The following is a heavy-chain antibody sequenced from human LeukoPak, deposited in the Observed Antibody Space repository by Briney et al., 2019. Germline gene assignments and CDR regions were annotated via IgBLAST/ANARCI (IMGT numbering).Heavy chain of an antibody. Sequence: ASVKVSCKASGYTFTSYYMHWVRQAPGQGLEWMGIINPSGGSTSYAQKFQGRVTMTRDTSTSTVYMELSSLRSEDTRVYFCAGSLGPNWNYEDYWGQGTLVTVSS. J-gene: IGHJ4*02. CDR1: GYTFTSYY. CDR2: INPSGGST. CDR3: AGSLGPNWNYEDY. D-gene: IGHD1-7*01. V-gene: IGHV1-46*01.